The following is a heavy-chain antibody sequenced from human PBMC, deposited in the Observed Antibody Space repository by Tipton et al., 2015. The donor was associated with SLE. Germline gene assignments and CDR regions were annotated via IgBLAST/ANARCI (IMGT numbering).Heavy chain of an antibody. CDR2: IYYSGST. CDR3: ARDRPGSYYYYYYMDV. V-gene: IGHV4-59*02. CDR1: GGSVSPYY. Sequence: LRLSCTVSGGSVSPYYWSWIRQPPGKGLEWIGYIYYSGSTNYNPSLKSRVTISVDTSKNQFSLKLSSVTAADTAVYYCARDRPGSYYYYYYMDVWGKGTTVTVSS. J-gene: IGHJ6*03. D-gene: IGHD3-10*01.